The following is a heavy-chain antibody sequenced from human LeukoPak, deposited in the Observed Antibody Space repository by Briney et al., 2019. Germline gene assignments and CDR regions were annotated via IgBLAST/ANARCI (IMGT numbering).Heavy chain of an antibody. J-gene: IGHJ4*02. Sequence: PGGSLRLSCAASGFTFSSYSMNWVRQAPGKGLEWVSYISSFSGTINYADSVKGRFTISRDNAKNSLYLQINSLRAEDTAVYYCASMDYYDSSGYYEGGEDFGYWGQGTLVTVSS. CDR2: ISSFSGTI. V-gene: IGHV3-48*01. D-gene: IGHD3-22*01. CDR3: ASMDYYDSSGYYEGGEDFGY. CDR1: GFTFSSYS.